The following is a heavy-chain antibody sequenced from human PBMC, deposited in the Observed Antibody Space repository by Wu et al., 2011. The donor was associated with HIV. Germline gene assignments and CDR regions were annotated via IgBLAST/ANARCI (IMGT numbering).Heavy chain of an antibody. Sequence: QVQLVQSGAEVKKPGASVKVSCKASGYTFTAYYMHWVRQAPGQGLEWMGWINPNRGATNYAEKFQGRVTMTRDTSISTAYMELRLRSDDTAVYYCAREWGDNGMDVWGQGPRSPSP. J-gene: IGHJ6*02. CDR3: AREWGDNGMDV. CDR2: INPNRGAT. CDR1: GYTFTAYY. V-gene: IGHV1-2*02. D-gene: IGHD3-16*01.